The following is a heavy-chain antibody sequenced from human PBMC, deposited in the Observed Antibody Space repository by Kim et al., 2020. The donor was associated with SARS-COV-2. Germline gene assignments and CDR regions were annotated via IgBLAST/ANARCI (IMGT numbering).Heavy chain of an antibody. J-gene: IGHJ4*02. Sequence: TDYSPSLRSRVTISVDTSKSHFSLELSSVTAADTAVYYCARYSSTWSFDYWGQGTLVTVSS. D-gene: IGHD6-13*01. V-gene: IGHV4-39*07. CDR3: ARYSSTWSFDY. CDR2: T.